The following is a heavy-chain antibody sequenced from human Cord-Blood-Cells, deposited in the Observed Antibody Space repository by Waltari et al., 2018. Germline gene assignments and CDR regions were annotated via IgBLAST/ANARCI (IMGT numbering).Heavy chain of an antibody. CDR3: ARGLNYYGSGSYEYFQH. V-gene: IGHV1-2*02. CDR2: INPNSGGT. J-gene: IGHJ1*01. CDR1: GYTFTGYY. Sequence: QVQLVQSGAEVKKPGASVKVYSKAYGYTFTGYYMHRVRQAPRQGLEWMGWINPNSGGTNYAQKFQGRVTMTRDTSISTAYMELSRLRSDDTAVYYCARGLNYYGSGSYEYFQHWGQGTLVTVSS. D-gene: IGHD3-10*01.